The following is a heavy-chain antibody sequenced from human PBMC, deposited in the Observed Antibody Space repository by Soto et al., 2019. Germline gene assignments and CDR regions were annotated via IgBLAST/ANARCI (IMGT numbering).Heavy chain of an antibody. J-gene: IGHJ4*02. D-gene: IGHD5-18*01. CDR2: ISYDGSNK. CDR1: GFTFSSYG. V-gene: IGHV3-30*18. Sequence: QVQLVESGGGVVQPGRSLRLSCAASGFTFSSYGMHWVRQAPGKGLEWGAVISYDGSNKYYADSVKGRFTISRDNSKNTLYLQMNSLRAEDTAVYYCAKDVGEMDTISDYFDYWGQGTLVTVSS. CDR3: AKDVGEMDTISDYFDY.